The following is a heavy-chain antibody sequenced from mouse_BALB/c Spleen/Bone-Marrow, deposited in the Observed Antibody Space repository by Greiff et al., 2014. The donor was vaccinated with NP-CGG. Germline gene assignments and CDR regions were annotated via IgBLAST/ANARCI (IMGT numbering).Heavy chain of an antibody. V-gene: IGHV5-9-3*01. CDR1: GFTSSSYA. D-gene: IGHD1-1*01. J-gene: IGHJ1*01. CDR2: VSSGGSYT. Sequence: EVKLQESGGGLVKPGGSLKLSCAASGFTSSSYAMSWVRQTPEKRLEWVATVSSGGSYTYYPDSVKGRFTISRDNAKNTLYLQMSSLRSEDTAMYYCARPPYYGSSEWYFDVWGAGTTVTVSS. CDR3: ARPPYYGSSEWYFDV.